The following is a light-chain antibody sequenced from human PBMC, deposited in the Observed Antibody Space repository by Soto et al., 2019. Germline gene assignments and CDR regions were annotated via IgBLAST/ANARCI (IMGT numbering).Light chain of an antibody. CDR2: HAS. V-gene: IGKV3-15*01. CDR3: QQYNSWPET. CDR1: QSVSDK. J-gene: IGKJ1*01. Sequence: EIVMTPSPATLSVSPGERATLSCRASQSVSDKLAWYQQKPGQAPRLLIYHASTRATGIPARFSGSGSGTEFTLTISSLQSEDFAVYYCQQYNSWPETFGQGTKVDI.